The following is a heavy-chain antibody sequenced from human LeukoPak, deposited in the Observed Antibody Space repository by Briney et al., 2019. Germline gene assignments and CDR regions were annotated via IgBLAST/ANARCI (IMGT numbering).Heavy chain of an antibody. CDR1: GYTFTSYD. V-gene: IGHV1-8*03. J-gene: IGHJ6*03. CDR2: MNPNSGNT. CDR3: ARGDRGYYYYYMDV. Sequence: GASVKVSCKASGYTFTSYDINWVRQATGQGLEWMGWMNPNSGNTGYAQKFQGRVTITRNTSISTAYMELSSLRSGDTAVYYCARGDRGYYYYYMDVWGKGTTVTVSS. D-gene: IGHD3-16*02.